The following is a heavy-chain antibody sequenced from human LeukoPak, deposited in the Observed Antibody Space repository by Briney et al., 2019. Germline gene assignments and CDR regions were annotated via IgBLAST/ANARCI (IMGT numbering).Heavy chain of an antibody. J-gene: IGHJ4*02. CDR3: ARARFDY. V-gene: IGHV4-38-2*01. CDR1: GYSISSGNY. Sequence: PSETLSLTCAVPGYSISSGNYWGWIRQPPGKGLEWIGTISYSGTTYYNPSLKSRVTISLDASKNQFSLKLSSVTAADTAVYYCARARFDYWGQGTLVTVSS. CDR2: ISYSGTT. D-gene: IGHD6-6*01.